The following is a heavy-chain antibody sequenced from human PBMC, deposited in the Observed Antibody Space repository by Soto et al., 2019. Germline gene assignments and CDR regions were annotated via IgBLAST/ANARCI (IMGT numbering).Heavy chain of an antibody. D-gene: IGHD2-8*01. J-gene: IGHJ6*02. V-gene: IGHV4-34*01. CDR3: TRGRCTNGVCYTGYYYYGMDV. Sequence: SETLSLTCALYGGSFSCDYWSWIRQPPGKGLEWIGEINHSGSTNYNPSLKSRVSISVDTSKNQFSLKLSSVTAADTAMYYCTRGRCTNGVCYTGYYYYGMDVWGQGTTVTVSS. CDR2: INHSGST. CDR1: GGSFSCDY.